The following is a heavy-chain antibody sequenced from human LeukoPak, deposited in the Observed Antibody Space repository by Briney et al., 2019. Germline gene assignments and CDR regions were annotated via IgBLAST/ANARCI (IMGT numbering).Heavy chain of an antibody. CDR2: IYFSGST. J-gene: IGHJ4*02. CDR1: GGSIRSYY. D-gene: IGHD3-3*01. CDR3: ARSYDTNFDY. V-gene: IGHV4-59*01. Sequence: KPSETLSLTCTVSGGSIRSYYWSWIRQPPGKGLEWIGYIYFSGSTSYNPSLKSRVTISVDRSKSQFSLKLSSVAAADTAVYYCARSYDTNFDYWGQGTLVTVSS.